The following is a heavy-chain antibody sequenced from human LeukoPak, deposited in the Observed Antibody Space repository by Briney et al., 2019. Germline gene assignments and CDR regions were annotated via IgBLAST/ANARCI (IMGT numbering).Heavy chain of an antibody. CDR1: GLTFSSYA. Sequence: GESLKISCAASGLTFSSYAMSWVRQAPGKGLEWVSAISGSGGSTYYADSVKGRFTISRDNSKNTLYLQMNSLRAEDTAVYYCAKAYYYYYMDVWGKGTTVTVSS. CDR3: AKAYYYYYMDV. CDR2: ISGSGGST. V-gene: IGHV3-23*01. J-gene: IGHJ6*03.